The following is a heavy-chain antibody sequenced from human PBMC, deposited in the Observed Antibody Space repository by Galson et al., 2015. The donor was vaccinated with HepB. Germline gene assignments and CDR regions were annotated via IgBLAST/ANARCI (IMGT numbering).Heavy chain of an antibody. Sequence: SLRLSCAASGFTFSNYAMSWVRQAPGKGLEWVSVISGSGGSTYYADSVKGRFTISRDNSKNTLYLQVNSLRAEDTAVYYCAKGRGGWYEGGYFDYWGQGTLVTVSS. CDR3: AKGRGGWYEGGYFDY. CDR1: GFTFSNYA. D-gene: IGHD6-19*01. CDR2: ISGSGGST. V-gene: IGHV3-23*01. J-gene: IGHJ4*02.